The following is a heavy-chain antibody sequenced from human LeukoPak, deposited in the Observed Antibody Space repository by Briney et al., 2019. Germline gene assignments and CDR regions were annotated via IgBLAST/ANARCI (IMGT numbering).Heavy chain of an antibody. D-gene: IGHD6-19*01. V-gene: IGHV1-2*06. J-gene: IGHJ4*02. CDR1: GYTFTGYY. CDR3: ARDSFQFSSGWLN. CDR2: INPNSGGT. Sequence: ASVKVSCKASGYTFTGYYMHLVRQAPGQGLEWMGRINPNSGGTNYAQKFQGRVTMTRDTSISTAYMELSRLRSDDTAVYYCARDSFQFSSGWLNWGQGTLVTVSS.